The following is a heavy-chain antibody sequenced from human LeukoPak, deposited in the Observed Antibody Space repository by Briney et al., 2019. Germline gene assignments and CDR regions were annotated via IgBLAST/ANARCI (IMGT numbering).Heavy chain of an antibody. D-gene: IGHD2-2*02. CDR3: ARTGYCSSASCYTASRPYYYYYMDV. CDR1: GGSISSSSYY. V-gene: IGHV4-39*01. Sequence: SETLSLTCTVSGGSISSSSYYWGWIRQPPGEGLEWIGSIYYNGRTYYNPSLKSRVTISVDTSTNQFSLKLTSVTAADTAVYYCARTGYCSSASCYTASRPYYYYYMDVWGKGTTVTVSS. J-gene: IGHJ6*03. CDR2: IYYNGRT.